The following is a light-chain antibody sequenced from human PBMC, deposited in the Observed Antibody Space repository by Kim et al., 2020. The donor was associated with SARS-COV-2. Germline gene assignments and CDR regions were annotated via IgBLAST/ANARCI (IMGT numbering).Light chain of an antibody. CDR2: MVS. V-gene: IGKV2-30*01. CDR1: QSLVYSDGNTY. Sequence: DVVMTQSPLSLPVTLGQPASISCRSSQSLVYSDGNTYLNWYQQRTGQSPRRLIYMVSNRDSGVPDRFSGSGSGASFTLRISRVKPDDVGVYYCKQATRCPFTFGPGTKVDIK. J-gene: IGKJ3*01. CDR3: KQATRCPFT.